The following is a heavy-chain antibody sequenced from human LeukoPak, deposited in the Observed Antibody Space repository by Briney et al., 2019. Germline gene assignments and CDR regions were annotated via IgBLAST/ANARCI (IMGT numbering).Heavy chain of an antibody. J-gene: IGHJ6*03. CDR2: ISYDGSNK. Sequence: GGSLRLSCAASRFTFSSYAMHWVRQAPGKGLEWVAVISYDGSNKYYADSVKGRFTISRDNSKNTLYLQMKSLRAEDTAVYYCAKGGGYEAQYYYYYLDVWGKGTTVTISS. D-gene: IGHD5-12*01. CDR1: RFTFSSYA. CDR3: AKGGGYEAQYYYYYLDV. V-gene: IGHV3-30*04.